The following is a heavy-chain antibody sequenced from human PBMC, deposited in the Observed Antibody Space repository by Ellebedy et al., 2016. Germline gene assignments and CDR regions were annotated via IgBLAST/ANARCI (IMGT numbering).Heavy chain of an antibody. CDR2: IYYSGST. D-gene: IGHD4-17*01. J-gene: IGHJ2*01. CDR1: GGSISSSSYY. V-gene: IGHV4-39*07. CDR3: ARVPLDYGGVWYFDL. Sequence: SETLSLTXTVSGGSISSSSYYWGWIRQPPGKGLEWIGSIYYSGSTYYNPSLKSRVTISVDTSKNQFSLKLSSVTAADTAVYYCARVPLDYGGVWYFDLWGRGTLVTVSS.